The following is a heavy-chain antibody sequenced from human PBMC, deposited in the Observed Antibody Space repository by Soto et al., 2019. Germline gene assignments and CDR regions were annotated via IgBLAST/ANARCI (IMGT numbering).Heavy chain of an antibody. CDR2: IKQDGSEK. Sequence: GGSLRLSCAASGFTFSSYWMTWVRQAPGKGLEWVANIKQDGSEKYYGGSVKGRFTISRDKAKNSLYLQMNSLRAEDTAVYYCARDCSSTNCYRGGFDPWGQGTLVTVSS. CDR3: ARDCSSTNCYRGGFDP. V-gene: IGHV3-7*01. J-gene: IGHJ5*02. CDR1: GFTFSSYW. D-gene: IGHD2-2*02.